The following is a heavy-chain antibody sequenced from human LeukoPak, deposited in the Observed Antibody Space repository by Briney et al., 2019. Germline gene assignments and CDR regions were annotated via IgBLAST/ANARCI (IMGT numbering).Heavy chain of an antibody. CDR1: GFTFSSYS. Sequence: GGSLRLSCAASGFTFSSYSMNWVRQAPGKGLEWVSYISSSSSTIYYADSVKGRFTISRDNAKNSLYLQMNRLRIEDTAVYYCVGGPGYWGQGTLVTVSS. D-gene: IGHD3-10*01. CDR2: ISSSSSTI. V-gene: IGHV3-48*04. CDR3: VGGPGY. J-gene: IGHJ4*02.